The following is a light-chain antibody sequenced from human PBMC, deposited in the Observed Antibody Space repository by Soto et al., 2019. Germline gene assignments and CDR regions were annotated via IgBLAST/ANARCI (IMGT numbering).Light chain of an antibody. CDR3: QKYNTAPLT. V-gene: IGKV1-27*01. CDR2: GIS. Sequence: DIQITQTASSLSASVGDSFTITCRASQSFSTYLAWYQQKPGKVPKLLISGISTLQSGVPSRFSGSGYGTEFTLTISNLQPEDVATFYCQKYNTAPLTFGGGSKVDVK. J-gene: IGKJ4*01. CDR1: QSFSTY.